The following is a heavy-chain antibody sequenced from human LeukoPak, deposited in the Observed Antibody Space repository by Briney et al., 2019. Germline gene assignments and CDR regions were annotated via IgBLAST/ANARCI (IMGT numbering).Heavy chain of an antibody. CDR1: GFTFSSYA. Sequence: GASLRLSCAASGFTFSSYAMSWVRQAPGKGLEWVSAISGSGGSTYYADSVKGRFTISRDNSKNTLYLQMNSLRAEDTAVYYCARSVPGGPYYYDSSGYPYWGQGTLVTVSS. CDR2: ISGSGGST. V-gene: IGHV3-23*01. CDR3: ARSVPGGPYYYDSSGYPY. J-gene: IGHJ4*02. D-gene: IGHD3-22*01.